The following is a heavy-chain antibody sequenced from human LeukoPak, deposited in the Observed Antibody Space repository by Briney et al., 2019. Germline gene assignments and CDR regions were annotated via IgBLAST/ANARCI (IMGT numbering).Heavy chain of an antibody. J-gene: IGHJ4*02. CDR2: IYYSGST. Sequence: SETLSLTCTVSGXSISSYYWSWIXQPXGXXXEWIGYIYYSGSTNYNPSLKSRVTISVDTSKNQFSLKLSSVTAADTAVYYCARGGETHYFDYWGQGTLVTVSS. CDR3: ARGGETHYFDY. V-gene: IGHV4-59*01. CDR1: GXSISSYY. D-gene: IGHD2-15*01.